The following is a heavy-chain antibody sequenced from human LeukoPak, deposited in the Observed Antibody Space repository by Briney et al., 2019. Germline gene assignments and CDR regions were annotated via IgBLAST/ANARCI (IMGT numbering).Heavy chain of an antibody. D-gene: IGHD4-17*01. Sequence: GGSLRLSCAASGFTFSSYSMNWVRQAPGKGLEWVSSISGGGSYIFYADSVEGRFSVSRDNAKSSVFLQMNSLRAEDTAVYYCARGLGDYDAFDVWGHGTRVTVAS. V-gene: IGHV3-21*01. CDR2: ISGGGSYI. J-gene: IGHJ3*01. CDR1: GFTFSSYS. CDR3: ARGLGDYDAFDV.